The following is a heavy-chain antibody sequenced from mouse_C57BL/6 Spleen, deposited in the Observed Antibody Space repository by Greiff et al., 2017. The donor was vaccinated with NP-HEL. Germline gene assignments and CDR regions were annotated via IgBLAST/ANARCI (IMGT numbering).Heavy chain of an antibody. V-gene: IGHV1-15*01. J-gene: IGHJ1*03. CDR1: GYTFTDYE. Sequence: SGAELVRPGASVTLSCKASGYTFTDYEMHWVKQTPVHGLEWIGAIDPETGGTAYNQKFKGKAILTADKSSSTAYMELRSRTSEDSAVYYCTRWGTTVVAHWYFDVWGTGTTVTVSS. D-gene: IGHD1-1*01. CDR2: IDPETGGT. CDR3: TRWGTTVVAHWYFDV.